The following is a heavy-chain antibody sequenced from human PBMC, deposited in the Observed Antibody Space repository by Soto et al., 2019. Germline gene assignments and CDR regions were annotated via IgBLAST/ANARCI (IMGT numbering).Heavy chain of an antibody. D-gene: IGHD3-10*01. CDR2: INPSGGST. V-gene: IGHV1-46*03. Sequence: ASVKVSCKASGYTFTSYYMHWVRQAPGQGLEWMGIINPSGGSTSYAQKFQGRVTMTRDTSTSTVYMELSSLRSEDTAVYYCAREEERRITMVRAVRLIDYWGQGTLVSVSS. CDR1: GYTFTSYY. CDR3: AREEERRITMVRAVRLIDY. J-gene: IGHJ4*02.